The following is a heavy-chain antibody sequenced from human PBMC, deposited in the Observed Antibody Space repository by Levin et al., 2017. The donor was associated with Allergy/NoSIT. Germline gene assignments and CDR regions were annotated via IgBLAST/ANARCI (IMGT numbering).Heavy chain of an antibody. CDR3: ARGSTFVDY. CDR1: GFIFSNYW. Sequence: GESLKISCAASGFIFSNYWMHWVRQAPGKGLVWVSRTNGDGSRTTYADSVKGRFTISRDNAKKTLYLQMNSLRAEDTAVYYCARGSTFVDYWGQGTLVTVSS. CDR2: TNGDGSRT. J-gene: IGHJ4*02. V-gene: IGHV3-74*01. D-gene: IGHD3-16*01.